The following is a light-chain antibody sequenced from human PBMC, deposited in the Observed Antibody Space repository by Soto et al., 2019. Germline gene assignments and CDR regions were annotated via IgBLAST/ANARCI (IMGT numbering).Light chain of an antibody. V-gene: IGLV2-8*01. Sequence: QSALTQPPSASGSPGQSVTISCTGTSSDVADYNYVSWYQQYPGKAPKLMIYEVSKRPSGVPDRFSGSKSGNTASLTVSRLKAEDEADYYCSSYAGSNNWVFGGGTKLTVL. J-gene: IGLJ3*02. CDR3: SSYAGSNNWV. CDR1: SSDVADYNY. CDR2: EVS.